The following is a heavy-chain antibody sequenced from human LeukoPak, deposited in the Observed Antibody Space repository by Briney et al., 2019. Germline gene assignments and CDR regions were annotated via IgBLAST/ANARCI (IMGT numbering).Heavy chain of an antibody. Sequence: QHGGSLRLSCAASGFTFSTFAMIWVRQPPGKGLEWVSSIFPSGGEIHYADSVRGRFTISRDNSKSTLSLQMNSLRAEDTAIYYCATYRQVLLPFESWGQGTLVTASS. CDR3: ATYRQVLLPFES. V-gene: IGHV3-23*01. CDR2: IFPSGGEI. D-gene: IGHD2-8*02. CDR1: GFTFSTFA. J-gene: IGHJ4*02.